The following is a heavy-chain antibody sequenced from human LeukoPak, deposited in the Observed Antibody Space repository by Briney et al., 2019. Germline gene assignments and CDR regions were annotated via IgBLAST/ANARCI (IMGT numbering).Heavy chain of an antibody. J-gene: IGHJ4*02. CDR2: IKQDGSEK. Sequence: GGSLRLSCAASGFTFSSYWMSWVRQAPGKGLEWVANIKQDGSEKYYVDSVKGRFTISRDNAKNSLYLQMNSLRAEDTAVYYCARPATPYGSGSYYYGYWGQGTLVTVSS. CDR1: GFTFSSYW. CDR3: ARPATPYGSGSYYYGY. V-gene: IGHV3-7*01. D-gene: IGHD3-10*01.